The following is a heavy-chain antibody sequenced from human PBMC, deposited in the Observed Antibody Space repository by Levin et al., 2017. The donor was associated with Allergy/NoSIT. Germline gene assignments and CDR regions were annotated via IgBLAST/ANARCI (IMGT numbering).Heavy chain of an antibody. CDR2: VFHTGTT. J-gene: IGHJ4*02. Sequence: RSQTLSLTCTVSGGSISSYYWNWIRQPPGKGLEWIGYVFHTGTTYYNPSLKSRVTISVDTSKNQFSLKLNSVTAADTAVYYCARDNYFDSSGYYRLDYWGQGTLVTVSS. CDR1: GGSISSYY. CDR3: ARDNYFDSSGYYRLDY. D-gene: IGHD3-22*01. V-gene: IGHV4-59*01.